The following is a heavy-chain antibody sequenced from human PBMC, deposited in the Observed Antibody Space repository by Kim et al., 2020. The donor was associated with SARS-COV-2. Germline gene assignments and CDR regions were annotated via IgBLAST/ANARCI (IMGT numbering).Heavy chain of an antibody. CDR2: ISGTCDNT. D-gene: IGHD2-2*02. CDR3: AKWDCSSDRCYTTDS. J-gene: IGHJ5*01. V-gene: IGHV3-23*01. Sequence: GGSLRLSCAASGFIFSSYAMTWVRQAPGKGLEWVSIISGTCDNTHYADSVKGRFTISRDNSKNTEYLQMNSLRAEDTAIYYCAKWDCSSDRCYTTDSWG. CDR1: GFIFSSYA.